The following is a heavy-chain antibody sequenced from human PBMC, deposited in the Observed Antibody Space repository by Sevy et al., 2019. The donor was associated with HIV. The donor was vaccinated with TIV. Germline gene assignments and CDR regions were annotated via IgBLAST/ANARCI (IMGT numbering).Heavy chain of an antibody. CDR1: AGSISSYY. CDR2: IYYSGST. J-gene: IGHJ4*02. CDR3: ARGTYDSSGYYYVSYYFDY. D-gene: IGHD3-22*01. Sequence: SETLSLTCTVSAGSISSYYWSWIRQPPGKGLEWIGYIYYSGSTNYNPSLKSRVTISVDTSKNQFSLKLSSVTAADTAVYYCARGTYDSSGYYYVSYYFDYWGQGTLVTVSS. V-gene: IGHV4-59*01.